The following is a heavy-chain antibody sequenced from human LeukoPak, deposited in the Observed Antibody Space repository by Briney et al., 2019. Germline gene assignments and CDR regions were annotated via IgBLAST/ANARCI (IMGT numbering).Heavy chain of an antibody. V-gene: IGHV3-23*01. D-gene: IGHD6-19*01. Sequence: GGSLRLSCAASGFAFSSQAMGWVRQAPGKGLEWVSVISDSGGSTYYADSVKGRFTISRDNSKDTLFLQMNSLRAEDTAVYYCAKDARRTSGWYFFDYWGQGTLVTVSS. J-gene: IGHJ4*02. CDR1: GFAFSSQA. CDR2: ISDSGGST. CDR3: AKDARRTSGWYFFDY.